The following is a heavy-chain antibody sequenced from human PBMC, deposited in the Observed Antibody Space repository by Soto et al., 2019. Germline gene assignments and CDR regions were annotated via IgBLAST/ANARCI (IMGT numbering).Heavy chain of an antibody. CDR2: ISSSSSTI. V-gene: IGHV3-48*02. Sequence: EVQLVESGGGLVQPGGSLRLSCAASGFTFSSYSMNWVRQAPGKGLEWVSYISSSSSTIYYADSVKGRFTISSDNPKNFLLLPMYRRRDEGTAVFGCAGEGAFPAFESWGQGTRVTVSS. J-gene: IGHJ4*02. CDR3: AGEGAFPAFES. CDR1: GFTFSSYS.